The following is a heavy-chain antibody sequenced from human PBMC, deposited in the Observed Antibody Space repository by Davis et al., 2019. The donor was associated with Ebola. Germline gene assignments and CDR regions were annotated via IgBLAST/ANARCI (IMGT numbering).Heavy chain of an antibody. V-gene: IGHV1-69*13. Sequence: SVKVSCKASGYTFTSYGISWVRQAPGQGLEWMGGIIPIFGTANYAQKFQGRVTITADESTSTAYMELSSLRSEDTAVYYCARLYGSGSLTPYYYYGMDVWGQGTTVTVSS. J-gene: IGHJ6*02. CDR1: GYTFTSYG. D-gene: IGHD3-10*01. CDR3: ARLYGSGSLTPYYYYGMDV. CDR2: IIPIFGTA.